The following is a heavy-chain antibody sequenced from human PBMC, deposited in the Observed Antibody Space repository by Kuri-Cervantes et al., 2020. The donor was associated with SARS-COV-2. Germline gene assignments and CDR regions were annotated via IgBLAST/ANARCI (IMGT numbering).Heavy chain of an antibody. CDR1: GFTFSSYS. Sequence: GGSLRLSCAASGFTFSSYSMNWVRQAPGKGLEWVSSISSSSSYIYYADSVQGRFTIYRDNAKNLLYLQMHSPRAEDTAVYYCARDRRSSGWYVGYYFDYWGQGTLVTVSS. D-gene: IGHD6-19*01. CDR3: ARDRRSSGWYVGYYFDY. J-gene: IGHJ4*02. CDR2: ISSSSSYI. V-gene: IGHV3-21*01.